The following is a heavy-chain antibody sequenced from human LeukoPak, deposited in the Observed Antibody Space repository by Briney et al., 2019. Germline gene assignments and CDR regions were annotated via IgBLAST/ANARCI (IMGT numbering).Heavy chain of an antibody. D-gene: IGHD2-15*01. J-gene: IGHJ4*02. CDR3: AIFSAAPPLSFFFDN. V-gene: IGHV4-38-2*01. CDR2: ANHRGST. Sequence: PSETLSLTRSVSGYSINSGYFWVWVRQPPGKGLEWIGRANHRGSTYYNPSLQSRVTISVDMSNNQFSLKLISLTAADTAVFYCAIFSAAPPLSFFFDNWGQGALVTVSS. CDR1: GYSINSGYF.